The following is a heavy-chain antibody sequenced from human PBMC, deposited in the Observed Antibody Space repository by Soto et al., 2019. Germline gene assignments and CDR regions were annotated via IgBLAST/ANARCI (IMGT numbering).Heavy chain of an antibody. CDR2: INHSGST. J-gene: IGHJ3*02. CDR1: GGSFSGYY. CDR3: ARENGDGYAFDI. D-gene: IGHD4-17*01. V-gene: IGHV4-34*01. Sequence: PSETLSLTCAVYGGSFSGYYWSWTRQPPGKGLEWIGEINHSGSTNYNPSLKSRATISVDTSKNQFSLKLSSVTAADTAVYYCARENGDGYAFDIWGQGTMVTVSS.